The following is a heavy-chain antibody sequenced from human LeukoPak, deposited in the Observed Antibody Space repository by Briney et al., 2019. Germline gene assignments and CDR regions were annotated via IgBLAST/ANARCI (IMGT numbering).Heavy chain of an antibody. Sequence: SSETLSLTCAVSGDSISSSHWWGWVRQPPGKGLEWIGEIYHSGSTNYNPSLKSRVTISVDKSKNQVSLKLSSVTAADTAVYYCARSVLGAYGAFDYWGQGALVTVSS. CDR3: ARSVLGAYGAFDY. J-gene: IGHJ4*02. CDR1: GDSISSSHW. CDR2: IYHSGST. V-gene: IGHV4-4*02. D-gene: IGHD5-12*01.